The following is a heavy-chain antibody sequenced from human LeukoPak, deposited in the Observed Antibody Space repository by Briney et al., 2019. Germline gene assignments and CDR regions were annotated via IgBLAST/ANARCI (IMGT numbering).Heavy chain of an antibody. Sequence: GGSPRLSCAASGFTFSGSAMHWVRQASGKGLEWVGRIRSKAISYATAYAASVKGRFTISRDDSKNTAYLQMNSLKTEDTAVYYCTRHSLCYDSSGYYGFCDYWGQGTLVTVSS. CDR1: GFTFSGSA. D-gene: IGHD3-22*01. J-gene: IGHJ4*02. CDR3: TRHSLCYDSSGYYGFCDY. CDR2: IRSKAISYAT. V-gene: IGHV3-73*01.